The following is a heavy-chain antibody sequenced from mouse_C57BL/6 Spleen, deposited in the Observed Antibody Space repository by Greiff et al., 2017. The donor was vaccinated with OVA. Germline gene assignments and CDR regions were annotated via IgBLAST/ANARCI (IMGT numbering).Heavy chain of an antibody. CDR2: ISSGGDYI. CDR3: TRVYYYGSSLFDY. J-gene: IGHJ2*01. V-gene: IGHV5-9-1*02. CDR1: GFTFSSYA. Sequence: EVHLVESGEGLVKPGGSLKLSCAASGFTFSSYAMSWVRQTPEKRLEWVAYISSGGDYIYYADTVKGRFTISRDNARNTLYLQMSSLKSEDTAMYYCTRVYYYGSSLFDYWGQGTTLTVSS. D-gene: IGHD1-1*01.